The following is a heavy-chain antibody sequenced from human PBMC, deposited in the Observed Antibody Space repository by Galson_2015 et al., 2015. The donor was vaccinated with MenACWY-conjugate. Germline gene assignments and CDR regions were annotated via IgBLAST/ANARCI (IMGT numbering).Heavy chain of an antibody. CDR3: ARVRIVTGPN. V-gene: IGHV3-7*03. J-gene: IGHJ4*02. Sequence: SLRLSCAASGFPLSSYWMSWVRQAPGKGLEWVANIHKDGSEMNYVDSVKGRFTISRDNAKNTLYLQMSSLRAEDTAVYYCARVRIVTGPNWGRGTLVTVSS. CDR2: IHKDGSEM. CDR1: GFPLSSYW. D-gene: IGHD3-9*01.